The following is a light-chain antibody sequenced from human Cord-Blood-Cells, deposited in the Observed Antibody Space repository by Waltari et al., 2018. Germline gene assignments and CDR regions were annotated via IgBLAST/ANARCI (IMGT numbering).Light chain of an antibody. J-gene: IGLJ1*01. Sequence: QSALTQPASVSGSPGQSITISCTGTSSDVGGYNYVSWYQQHPGKAPKLMIYEVSNRPSGVCNRFSGSKSGNTASLTISGLQAEDEADYYCSSYTSSSTYVCGTGTKVTVL. CDR1: SSDVGGYNY. CDR2: EVS. V-gene: IGLV2-14*01. CDR3: SSYTSSSTYV.